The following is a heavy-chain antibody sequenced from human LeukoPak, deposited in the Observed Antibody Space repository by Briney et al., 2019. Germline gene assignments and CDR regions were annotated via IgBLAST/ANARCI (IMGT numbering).Heavy chain of an antibody. CDR3: ANHLACGSTSCPPFDY. CDR1: GFTFSSYS. V-gene: IGHV3-21*01. J-gene: IGHJ4*02. D-gene: IGHD2-2*01. Sequence: GGALRLSCAASGFTFSSYSMNWVRQAPGKGLEWVSSISNSGSYIYYADSVKGRFTISRDNAKNSLYLQMNSLRAEDTAVYYCANHLACGSTSCPPFDYWGQGTLVTVSS. CDR2: ISNSGSYI.